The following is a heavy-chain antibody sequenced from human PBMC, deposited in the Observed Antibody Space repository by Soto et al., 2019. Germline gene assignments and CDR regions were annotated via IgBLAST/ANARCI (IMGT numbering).Heavy chain of an antibody. D-gene: IGHD2-2*01. CDR2: ISSRSTSI. CDR3: ARVRDAFGMDV. J-gene: IGHJ6*02. V-gene: IGHV3-21*01. Sequence: PGGSLRLSCVGSGFTFSTYNMNWVRQAPGKGLEWVSSISSRSTSIDYADSVKGRFTISRDNAKNSLSLQMNSLRAEDTAVYYCARVRDAFGMDVSGQGTTVTVSS. CDR1: GFTFSTYN.